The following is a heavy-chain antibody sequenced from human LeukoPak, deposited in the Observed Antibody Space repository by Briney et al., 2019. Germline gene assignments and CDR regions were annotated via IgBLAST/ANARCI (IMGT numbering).Heavy chain of an antibody. V-gene: IGHV4-34*01. CDR2: INHSGST. D-gene: IGHD6-19*01. CDR1: GGSFSGYY. Sequence: PSETLSLTCAVYGGSFSGYYWSWIRQPPGKGLEWIGEINHSGSTNYNPSLKSRVTISVDTSKNQFPLKLSSVTAADTAVYYCASNWSSGWSNWGQGTLVTVSS. J-gene: IGHJ4*02. CDR3: ASNWSSGWSN.